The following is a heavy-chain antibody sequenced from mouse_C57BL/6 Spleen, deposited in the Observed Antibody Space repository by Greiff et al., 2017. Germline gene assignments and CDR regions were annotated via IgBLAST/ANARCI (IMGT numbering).Heavy chain of an antibody. J-gene: IGHJ4*01. D-gene: IGHD1-1*01. CDR1: GYTFTSYW. Sequence: QVQLQQPGAELVMPGASVKLSCKASGYTFTSYWMHWVKQRPGQGLEWIGEIDPSDSYTNYNQKFQGKSTLTVDKSSSTAYMQLSSLTSEDSAVYYCARGLHYYGSSPVDYWGQGTSVTVSS. CDR2: IDPSDSYT. V-gene: IGHV1-69*01. CDR3: ARGLHYYGSSPVDY.